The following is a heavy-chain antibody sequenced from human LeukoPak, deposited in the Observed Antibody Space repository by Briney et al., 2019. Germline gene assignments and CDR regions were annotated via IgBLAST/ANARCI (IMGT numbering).Heavy chain of an antibody. V-gene: IGHV3-23*01. Sequence: GGSLRLSCAASGFTFSSYGVSWVRQAPGKGLEWVSAISGSGGSTYYADSVKGRFTISRDNSKNTLYLQMNSLRAEDTAVYYCAKDPTFGELLPYYFDYWGQGTLVTVSS. J-gene: IGHJ4*02. CDR1: GFTFSSYG. CDR2: ISGSGGST. CDR3: AKDPTFGELLPYYFDY. D-gene: IGHD3-10*01.